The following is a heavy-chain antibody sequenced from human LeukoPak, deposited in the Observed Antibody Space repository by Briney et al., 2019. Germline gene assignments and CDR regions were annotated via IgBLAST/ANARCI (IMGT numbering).Heavy chain of an antibody. CDR1: GGSISSYY. J-gene: IGHJ6*02. CDR2: IYTSGST. V-gene: IGHV4-4*07. Sequence: SETLSLTCTGSGGSISSYYWSWIRQPAGKGLEWIGRIYTSGSTNYNPSLKSRVTMSVDTSKNQFSLKLSSVTAADTAVYYCARIRTVTGKYYYYGMDVWGQGTTVTVSS. CDR3: ARIRTVTGKYYYYGMDV. D-gene: IGHD4-17*01.